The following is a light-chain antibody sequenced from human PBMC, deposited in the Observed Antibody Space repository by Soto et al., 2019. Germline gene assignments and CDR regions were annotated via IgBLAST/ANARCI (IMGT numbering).Light chain of an antibody. CDR2: KAS. CDR3: QQYNSYSPLT. Sequence: DIQMTQSPSTLPSSLGDRVTITCRANQSISTCLAWYQKKPGKAPNLLIYKASRLETGVPSRFSGSGSGTEFTLTISFLQTDDFATYYCQQYNSYSPLTFGGGTKVDI. CDR1: QSISTC. V-gene: IGKV1-5*03. J-gene: IGKJ4*01.